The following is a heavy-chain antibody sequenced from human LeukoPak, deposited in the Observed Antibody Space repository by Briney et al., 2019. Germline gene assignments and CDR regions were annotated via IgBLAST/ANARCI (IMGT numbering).Heavy chain of an antibody. CDR2: IFDSGST. Sequence: SETLSLTCSVSGDSISPTFWTWIRQPPGKGLEWIGYIFDSGSTNYNPSLKSRVTISLDTSKNQFSLKLDSVTAADTAVYFCARDPYGPPDAFDIWGQGTTVTVSS. V-gene: IGHV4-59*01. J-gene: IGHJ3*02. D-gene: IGHD3-10*01. CDR1: GDSISPTF. CDR3: ARDPYGPPDAFDI.